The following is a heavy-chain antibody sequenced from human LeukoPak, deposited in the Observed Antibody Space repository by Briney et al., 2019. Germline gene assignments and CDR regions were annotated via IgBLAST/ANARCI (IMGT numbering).Heavy chain of an antibody. CDR1: GGSFSGYY. D-gene: IGHD3-16*01. CDR3: ARETSQKGAHYMDV. Sequence: SETLSLTCAVYGGSFSGYYWSWIRQPAGKGLEWIGRIYTSGSTNYNPSLKSRVTMSVDTSKKQFSLKLTSVTVADTAVYYCARETSQKGAHYMDVWGKGTTVTISS. V-gene: IGHV4-4*07. J-gene: IGHJ6*03. CDR2: IYTSGST.